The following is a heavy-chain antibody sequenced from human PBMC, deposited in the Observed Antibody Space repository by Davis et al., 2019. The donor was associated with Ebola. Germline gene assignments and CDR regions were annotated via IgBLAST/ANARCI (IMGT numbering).Heavy chain of an antibody. V-gene: IGHV1-18*01. CDR2: ISAYNGNT. CDR3: AKDFPLPLGDGYNLHYYYGMDV. D-gene: IGHD5-24*01. Sequence: AASVKVSCKASGYTFTSYGISWVRQAPGQGLEWMGWISAYNGNTNYAQKLQGRVTMTTDTSTSTAYMELRSLRSDDTAVYYCAKDFPLPLGDGYNLHYYYGMDVWGQGTTVTVSS. J-gene: IGHJ6*02. CDR1: GYTFTSYG.